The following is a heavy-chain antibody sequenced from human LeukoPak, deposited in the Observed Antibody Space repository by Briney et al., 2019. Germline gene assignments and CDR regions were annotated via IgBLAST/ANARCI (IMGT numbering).Heavy chain of an antibody. CDR3: AKAMVRGVIIEEFDY. Sequence: GGSLRLSCAASGFTFSSYAMSWVRQAPGKGLEWVSAISGSGGSTYYADSVKGRFTISRDNSKNTLYLQMNSLRAEDTAVYYCAKAMVRGVIIEEFDYRGQGTLVTVSS. CDR1: GFTFSSYA. V-gene: IGHV3-23*01. D-gene: IGHD3-10*01. J-gene: IGHJ4*02. CDR2: ISGSGGST.